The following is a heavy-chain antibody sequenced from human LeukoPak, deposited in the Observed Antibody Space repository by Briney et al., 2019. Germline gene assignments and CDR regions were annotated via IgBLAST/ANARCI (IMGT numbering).Heavy chain of an antibody. CDR2: IYYSGST. CDR1: GVSISSGDYY. D-gene: IGHD3-22*01. CDR3: ACWDSSGLDAFDI. Sequence: SQTLSLTCTVSGVSISSGDYYWSWIRQPPGKGLERIGYIYYSGSTYYNPSLKSRVTISVDTSKNQFSLKLSSVTAADTAVYYCACWDSSGLDAFDIWGQGTMVTVSS. J-gene: IGHJ3*02. V-gene: IGHV4-30-4*01.